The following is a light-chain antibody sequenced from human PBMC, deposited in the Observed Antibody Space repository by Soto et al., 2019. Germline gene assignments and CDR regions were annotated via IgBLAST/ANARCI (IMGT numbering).Light chain of an antibody. J-gene: IGKJ1*01. CDR3: QQYGSSPGT. Sequence: EIVLTQSPGTLSLSPGEGATLSCRASQSVTSSYLAWYQQKPGQAPRLLIYGASSRAIDIPHRFSGSGSGTDFTLTINRLEPEDFAVYYCQQYGSSPGTFGQGTKVEIK. V-gene: IGKV3-20*01. CDR1: QSVTSSY. CDR2: GAS.